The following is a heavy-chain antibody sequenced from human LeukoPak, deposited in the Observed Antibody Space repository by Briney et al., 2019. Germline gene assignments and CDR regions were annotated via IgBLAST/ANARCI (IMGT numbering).Heavy chain of an antibody. CDR2: IKQDGSEK. D-gene: IGHD4-23*01. CDR3: ARAPEGYTVVTIFDF. J-gene: IGHJ4*02. V-gene: IGHV3-7*05. CDR1: GFTFSNYW. Sequence: PGGSLRLSCAASGFTFSNYWMSWVRQAPGKGLEWVANIKQDGSEKYYVYSVKGRFTISRGNAKNSLYLQMNSLRAEATAVYYCARAPEGYTVVTIFDFWGQGTLVTVCS.